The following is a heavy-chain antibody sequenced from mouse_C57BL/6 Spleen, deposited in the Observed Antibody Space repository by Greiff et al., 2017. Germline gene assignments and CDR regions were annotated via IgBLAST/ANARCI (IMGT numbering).Heavy chain of an antibody. CDR2: INPYNGDT. CDR1: GYSFTGYF. CDR3: ARDDYDEGDAMDY. J-gene: IGHJ4*01. V-gene: IGHV1-20*01. D-gene: IGHD2-4*01. Sequence: VQLQQSGPELVKPGDSVKISCKASGYSFTGYFMNWVMQSHGKSLEWIGRINPYNGDTFYNQKFKGKATLTVDKSSSTAHRELRSLTSEDSAVYYCARDDYDEGDAMDYWGQGTSVTVSS.